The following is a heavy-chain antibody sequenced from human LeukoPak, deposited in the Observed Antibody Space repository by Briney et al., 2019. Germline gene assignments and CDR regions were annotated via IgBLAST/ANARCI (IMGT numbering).Heavy chain of an antibody. CDR1: GFTFSSYA. V-gene: IGHV3-23*01. J-gene: IGHJ3*02. Sequence: GGSLRLSCAASGFTFSSYAMSWVRQAPGKGLEWVSAISGSGGSTYYADSVKGRFTISRDNSKNTLYLQMNSLRAEDTAVYYCAKDLTEGRRVWEPRSAFDIWGQGTMVTVSS. CDR2: ISGSGGST. D-gene: IGHD1-26*01. CDR3: AKDLTEGRRVWEPRSAFDI.